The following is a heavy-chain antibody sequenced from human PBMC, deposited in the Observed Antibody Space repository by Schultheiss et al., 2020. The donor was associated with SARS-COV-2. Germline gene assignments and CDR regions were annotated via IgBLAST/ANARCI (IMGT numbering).Heavy chain of an antibody. Sequence: SQTLSLTCTVSGVSISSYYWGWIRQPPGKGLEWIGSIYYSGSTYYNPSLKSRVTMSVDTSKNQFSLKLSSVTAADTAVYYCAYGSGRYCSSTSCYMTDYWGQGTLVTVSS. CDR1: GVSISSYY. D-gene: IGHD2-2*02. CDR3: AYGSGRYCSSTSCYMTDY. V-gene: IGHV4-39*07. J-gene: IGHJ4*02. CDR2: IYYSGST.